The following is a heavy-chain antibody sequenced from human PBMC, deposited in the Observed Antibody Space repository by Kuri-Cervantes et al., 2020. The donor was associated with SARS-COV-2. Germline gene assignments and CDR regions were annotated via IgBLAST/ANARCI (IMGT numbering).Heavy chain of an antibody. CDR1: GGSISSYY. V-gene: IGHV4-4*07. Sequence: GSLRLSCTVSGGSISSYYWSWIRQPAGKGLEWIGRIYTSGSTNYNPSLKSRVTMSVDTSKNQFSLKLSSVTAADTAVYYCARDGGVGEAKEDYWGQGTLVTVSS. CDR3: ARDGGVGEAKEDY. D-gene: IGHD3-10*01. CDR2: IYTSGST. J-gene: IGHJ4*02.